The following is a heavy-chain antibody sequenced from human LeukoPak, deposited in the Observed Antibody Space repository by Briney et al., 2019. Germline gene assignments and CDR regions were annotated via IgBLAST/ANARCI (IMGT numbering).Heavy chain of an antibody. V-gene: IGHV1-2*02. CDR3: ARDGVYDSSGYYAAFDI. D-gene: IGHD3-22*01. CDR1: GYTFTGYY. Sequence: ASVKVSCKASGYTFTGYYMHWVRQAPGQGLEWMGWINPNSGGTNYAQKFQGRVTMTRDTSINTAYMELSRLRSDDTAVYYCARDGVYDSSGYYAAFDIWGQGTMVTVSS. CDR2: INPNSGGT. J-gene: IGHJ3*02.